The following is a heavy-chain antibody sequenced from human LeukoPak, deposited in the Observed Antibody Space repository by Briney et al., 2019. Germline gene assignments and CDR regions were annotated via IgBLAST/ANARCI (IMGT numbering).Heavy chain of an antibody. V-gene: IGHV5-51*01. CDR2: IYPGDSDT. CDR3: ARMYYYDSSGYYPDY. Sequence: GESLKISCTGYGYSFTSYWIGWVRQVPGKGLEWMGIIYPGDSDTRYSPSFQGQVTISADKSISTAYLQWSSLKASDTAMYYCARMYYYDSSGYYPDYWGQGTLVTVSS. J-gene: IGHJ4*02. D-gene: IGHD3-22*01. CDR1: GYSFTSYW.